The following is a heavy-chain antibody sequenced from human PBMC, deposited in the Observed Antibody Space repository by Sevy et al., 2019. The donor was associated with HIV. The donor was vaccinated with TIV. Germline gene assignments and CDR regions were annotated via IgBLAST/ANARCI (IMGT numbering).Heavy chain of an antibody. D-gene: IGHD1-26*01. CDR2: IYYNGHI. V-gene: IGHV4-59*11. J-gene: IGHJ4*02. Sequence: SETLSLTCTVSGGSITSLYWNWIRQPPGKGLEWIANIYYNGHINYNPSLKSRVTLSFDTSKNQCSLRLSSVTAAETAMYYCAGENAWGRGYSWGQGTLVTVSS. CDR1: GGSITSLY. CDR3: AGENAWGRGYS.